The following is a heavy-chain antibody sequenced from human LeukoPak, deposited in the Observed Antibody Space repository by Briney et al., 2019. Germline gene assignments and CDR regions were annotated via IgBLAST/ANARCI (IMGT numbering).Heavy chain of an antibody. D-gene: IGHD2-21*01. Sequence: AGGSLRLSCEASGFTFSSYWLSWVRQAPRKGLEWVANIKQDGSEKYYVDSVKGRFTISRDSAKNSLYLQMNSLRAEDTAVYYCARDTLLADWGQGTLVTVSS. CDR1: GFTFSSYW. V-gene: IGHV3-7*01. J-gene: IGHJ4*02. CDR2: IKQDGSEK. CDR3: ARDTLLAD.